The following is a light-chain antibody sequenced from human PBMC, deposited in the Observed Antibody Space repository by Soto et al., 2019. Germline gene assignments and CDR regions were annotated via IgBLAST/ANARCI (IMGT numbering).Light chain of an antibody. CDR1: ESLLHSDGNTY. V-gene: IGKV2-24*01. CDR2: KIS. Sequence: DVVMTQTPLSLPVTLGQPASIYCRSSESLLHSDGNTYLNWYHQRPGQPPTLLIYKISNPFSGVPDRFSGSGAGTHFTLTISRVEADDVGVYYCMQGTQCPLTFGQGTILEI. J-gene: IGKJ2*01. CDR3: MQGTQCPLT.